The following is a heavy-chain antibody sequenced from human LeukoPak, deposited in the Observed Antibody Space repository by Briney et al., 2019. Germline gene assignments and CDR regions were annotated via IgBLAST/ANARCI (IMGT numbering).Heavy chain of an antibody. Sequence: SETLSLTCSVSGGSISSSSYSWGWIRQPPGKGLEWIGTIYNSGSTYYNPSLKSRATISVDTSNNQFSLRLSSATAAGTAVYYCARLTMVTDSSFDIWGQGTRVTVSS. CDR2: IYNSGST. CDR1: GGSISSSSYS. V-gene: IGHV4-39*01. J-gene: IGHJ3*02. CDR3: ARLTMVTDSSFDI. D-gene: IGHD4/OR15-4a*01.